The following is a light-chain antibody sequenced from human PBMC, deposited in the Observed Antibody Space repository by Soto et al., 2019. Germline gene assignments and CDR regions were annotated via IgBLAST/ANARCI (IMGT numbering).Light chain of an antibody. J-gene: IGLJ3*02. CDR2: EVS. Sequence: QSVLTQPASVSGSPGQSITISCTGTSNDVGGFNYVSWYQQHPGKAPKLMIFEVSNRPSGVSDRFSASKSGNTASLTISGLQAEDEGDYYCSSYTGRSTVAFGGGTKLTVL. V-gene: IGLV2-14*01. CDR3: SSYTGRSTVA. CDR1: SNDVGGFNY.